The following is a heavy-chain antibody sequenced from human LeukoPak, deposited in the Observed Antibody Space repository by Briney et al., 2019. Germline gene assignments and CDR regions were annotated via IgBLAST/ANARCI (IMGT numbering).Heavy chain of an antibody. CDR1: GGSFSGYY. CDR2: INHSGSI. J-gene: IGHJ4*02. CDR3: ARQGAYSGCYGY. Sequence: SETLSLTCAVYGGSFSGYYWSWIRQPPGKGLEWIGEINHSGSINYNPSLKSRVTISVDTSKNQFSLKLSSVTAADTAVYYCARQGAYSGCYGYWGQGTLVTVSS. V-gene: IGHV4-34*01. D-gene: IGHD1-26*01.